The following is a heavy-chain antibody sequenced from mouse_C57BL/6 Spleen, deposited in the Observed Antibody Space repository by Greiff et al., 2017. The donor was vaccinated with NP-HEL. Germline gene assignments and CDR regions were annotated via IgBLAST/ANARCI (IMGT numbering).Heavy chain of an antibody. CDR2: IHPNSGST. D-gene: IGHD3-1*01. J-gene: IGHJ4*01. CDR1: GYTFTSYW. Sequence: QVQLQQPGAELVKPGASVKLSCKASGYTFTSYWMHWVKQRPGQGLEWIGMIHPNSGSTNYNEKFKSKATLTVDKSSSTAYRQLSSLTSEDSAVYYCAREGLLRARSYAMDYWGQGTSVTVSS. V-gene: IGHV1-64*01. CDR3: AREGLLRARSYAMDY.